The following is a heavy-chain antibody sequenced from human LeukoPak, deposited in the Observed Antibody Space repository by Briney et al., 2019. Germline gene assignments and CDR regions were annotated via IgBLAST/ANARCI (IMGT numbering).Heavy chain of an antibody. Sequence: GGSLRLSCAASGFTFSSYSMTWVRQAPGKGLEWVSSISSSSSYIYYADSVKGRFTISRDNAKNSLYLQMNSLRAEDTAVYYCARSARVAAFDIWGQGTMVTVSS. CDR3: ARSARVAAFDI. D-gene: IGHD2-15*01. V-gene: IGHV3-21*01. CDR2: ISSSSSYI. J-gene: IGHJ3*02. CDR1: GFTFSSYS.